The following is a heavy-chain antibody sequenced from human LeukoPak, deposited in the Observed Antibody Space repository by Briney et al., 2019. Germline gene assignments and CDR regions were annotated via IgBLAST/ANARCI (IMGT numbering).Heavy chain of an antibody. CDR3: AREVRFLNGMDV. Sequence: GASVNVSCKASGYTFTSYYMHWVPQAPAQGREWMGIINPSGGSTRYAQKLQGRVTKTRDTSTNTVYMELSSLRSEDTAVYYCAREVRFLNGMDVWGQGTTVTVSS. D-gene: IGHD3-3*01. J-gene: IGHJ6*02. V-gene: IGHV1-46*01. CDR2: INPSGGST. CDR1: GYTFTSYY.